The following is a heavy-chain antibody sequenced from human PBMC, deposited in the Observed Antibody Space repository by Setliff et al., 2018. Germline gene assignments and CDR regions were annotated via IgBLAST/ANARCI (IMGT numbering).Heavy chain of an antibody. CDR2: FDPEDGER. J-gene: IGHJ4*02. Sequence: ASVKVSCKVSGSTVTESSMHWVRQAPGKGLEWMGGFDPEDGERIYAQHFQGRLTMTEDTSTDTAYMELSSLRSEDTAVYYCATGFLRYDILTGYYQRPHYFEYWGQGPLVTVSS. CDR3: ATGFLRYDILTGYYQRPHYFEY. V-gene: IGHV1-24*01. CDR1: GSTVTESS. D-gene: IGHD3-9*01.